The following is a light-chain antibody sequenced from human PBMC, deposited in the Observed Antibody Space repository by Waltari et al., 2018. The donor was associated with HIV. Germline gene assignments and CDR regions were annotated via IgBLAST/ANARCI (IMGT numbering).Light chain of an antibody. Sequence: QSALTQPASVSGSPGQSITISCTGTSRDIGAYNYVSWYQQHPGKAPKLIIYDVGTRPSGVASRFSGSKSGNTASLTISGLQSEDEADYHCCAYAGPTGLSEVFGGGTKLTVL. CDR3: CAYAGPTGLSEV. V-gene: IGLV2-23*02. J-gene: IGLJ2*01. CDR1: SRDIGAYNY. CDR2: DVG.